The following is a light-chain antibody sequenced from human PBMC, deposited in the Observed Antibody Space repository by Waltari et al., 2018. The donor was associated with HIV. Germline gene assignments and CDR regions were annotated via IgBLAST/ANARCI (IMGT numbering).Light chain of an antibody. J-gene: IGLJ2*01. CDR3: QSYDSSLSGSV. CDR1: SSNIGAGYA. V-gene: IGLV1-40*01. CDR2: GNS. Sequence: QSVLTQPPSVSGATGQRVTISCPGRSSNIGAGYAVPWYQQLPGTAPKPLIYGNSNRPSGFPDRFSGSKSGTSASLAITGLQAEDEADYYCQSYDSSLSGSVFGGGTKLTVL.